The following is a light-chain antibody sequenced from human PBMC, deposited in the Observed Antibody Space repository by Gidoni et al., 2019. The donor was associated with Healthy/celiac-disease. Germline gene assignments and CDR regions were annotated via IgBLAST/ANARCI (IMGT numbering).Light chain of an antibody. CDR3: QQYGSSPWT. V-gene: IGKV3-20*01. CDR1: QIVSSSY. J-gene: IGKJ1*01. CDR2: GAS. Sequence: EIVLTQSPGTLSLSPGERATLSCRASQIVSSSYLAWYQQKPGQAPRLLIYGASRRATGIPDRFSGSGSGTDFTLTISRLEPEDFAVYYCQQYGSSPWTFGQGTKVE.